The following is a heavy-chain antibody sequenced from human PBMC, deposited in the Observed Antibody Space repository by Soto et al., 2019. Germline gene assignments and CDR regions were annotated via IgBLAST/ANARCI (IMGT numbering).Heavy chain of an antibody. J-gene: IGHJ4*02. V-gene: IGHV4-34*01. CDR2: INHSGST. CDR3: ARDAYYYDGSGRSFDL. CDR1: GGSFSGYY. D-gene: IGHD3-22*01. Sequence: SETLSLTCAVYGGSFSGYYWNWIRQPPGKGLEWIGEINHSGSTNYNPSLKSRVTISLDTSKNQFSLKLSSMTAADTAVYYCARDAYYYDGSGRSFDLWGQGTLVTVSS.